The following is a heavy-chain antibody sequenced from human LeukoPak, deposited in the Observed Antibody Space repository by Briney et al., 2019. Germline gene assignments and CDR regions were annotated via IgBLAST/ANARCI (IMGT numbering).Heavy chain of an antibody. V-gene: IGHV4-34*01. CDR3: ARGTGTTPNAFDI. D-gene: IGHD1-7*01. CDR1: GGSFSGYY. CDR2: INHSGST. J-gene: IGHJ3*02. Sequence: KTSETLSLTCAVYGGSFSGYYWSWIRQPPGKGLEWIGEINHSGSTNYNPSLKSRVTISVDTSKSQFSLKLSSVTAADTAVYYCARGTGTTPNAFDIWGQGTMVTVSS.